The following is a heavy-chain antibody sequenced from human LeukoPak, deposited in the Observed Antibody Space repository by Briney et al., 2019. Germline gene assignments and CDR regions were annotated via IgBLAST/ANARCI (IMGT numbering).Heavy chain of an antibody. J-gene: IGHJ3*02. Sequence: GGSLRLSCAASGFSVNTNYKTWVRQAPGKGLEWVSVLYSGGGAYYADSVKDRFTISRDYSQNTLLLQMNSLRAEDTALYYCARGKTSDDIIEDAFDIWGQGTMVAVSS. V-gene: IGHV3-66*01. CDR2: LYSGGGA. CDR1: GFSVNTNY. CDR3: ARGKTSDDIIEDAFDI. D-gene: IGHD3-9*01.